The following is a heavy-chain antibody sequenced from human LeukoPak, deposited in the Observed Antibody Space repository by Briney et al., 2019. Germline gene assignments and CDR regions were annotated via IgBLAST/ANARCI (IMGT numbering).Heavy chain of an antibody. Sequence: PPETLSLTSTVSNDSISSTISFWGWIRQPPGKGLEWIGSIYYSGTAYYSPSLKSRVTISVDMSKSQFSLKLTSVTAADTAIYYCVRMSYYENSGYSPFDSWGQGTLLTVSS. J-gene: IGHJ4*02. CDR3: VRMSYYENSGYSPFDS. D-gene: IGHD3-22*01. V-gene: IGHV4-39*01. CDR1: NDSISSTISF. CDR2: IYYSGTA.